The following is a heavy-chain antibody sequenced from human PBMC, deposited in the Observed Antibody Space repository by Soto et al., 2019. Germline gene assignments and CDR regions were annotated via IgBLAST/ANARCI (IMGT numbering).Heavy chain of an antibody. CDR3: TTNPRSSWYRFDP. CDR2: ISSSSSYI. D-gene: IGHD6-13*01. V-gene: IGHV3-21*01. Sequence: GSLRLSCAASGFTFSSYSMNWVRQAPGKGLEWVSSISSSSSYIYYADSVKGRFTISRDNAKNSLYLQMNSLRAEDTAVYYCTTNPRSSWYRFDPWGQGTLVTVSS. CDR1: GFTFSSYS. J-gene: IGHJ5*02.